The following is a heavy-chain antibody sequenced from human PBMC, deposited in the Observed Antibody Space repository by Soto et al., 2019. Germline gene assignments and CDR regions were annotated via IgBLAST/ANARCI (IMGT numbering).Heavy chain of an antibody. V-gene: IGHV3-30*03. CDR3: VRESGEVAYGAYFDY. D-gene: IGHD3-16*01. J-gene: IGHJ4*02. CDR1: GFTFSSYG. CDR2: LSYDGRDK. Sequence: GGSLTRSCAASGFTFSSYGMQFARPAPRKGLEWVTLLSYDGRDKMSTVAVKGRFTISRDDSENSLFLHMNRLRVEDTAVYYCVRESGEVAYGAYFDYWGQGT.